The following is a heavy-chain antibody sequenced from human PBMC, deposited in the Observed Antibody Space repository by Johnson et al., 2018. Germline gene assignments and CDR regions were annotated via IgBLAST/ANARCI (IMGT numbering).Heavy chain of an antibody. J-gene: IGHJ6*03. CDR1: GFTFSNYA. D-gene: IGHD6-19*01. CDR2: ISGSGGTT. CDR3: AKDRGAEQWLVRGESDYDMDV. V-gene: IGHV3-23*04. Sequence: EVQLVESGGGVVQPGRSLRLSCAASGFTFSNYAMTWVRQAPGKGLEWVSVISGSGGTTYYADSVKGRFTISRDNSKNTLYLQMNSLRAEDTAVYYCAKDRGAEQWLVRGESDYDMDVWGKGTTVTVSS.